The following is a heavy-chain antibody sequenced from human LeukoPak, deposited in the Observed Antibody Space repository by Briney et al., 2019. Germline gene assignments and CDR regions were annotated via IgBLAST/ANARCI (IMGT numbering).Heavy chain of an antibody. Sequence: GGSLRLSCAASGFTFRNYGMNWVRQAPGKGLEWVSYISSSSSNIAYADSVKGRFTISRDNVKNSLYLQINSLRVEDTSVYYCARGGAARPDYWGQGTLVTVSS. CDR1: GFTFRNYG. CDR2: ISSSSSNI. CDR3: ARGGAARPDY. V-gene: IGHV3-48*04. J-gene: IGHJ4*02. D-gene: IGHD6-6*01.